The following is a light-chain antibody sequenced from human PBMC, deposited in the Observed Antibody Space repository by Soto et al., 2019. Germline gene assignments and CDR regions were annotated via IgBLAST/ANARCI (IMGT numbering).Light chain of an antibody. V-gene: IGKV4-1*01. CDR3: QQYYSTPQT. CDR1: QSVLYTSNNKNY. J-gene: IGKJ1*01. CDR2: WAS. Sequence: DIVMTQSPDSLAVSLGERATINCKSSQSVLYTSNNKNYLAWFQHKPGQPPKVLIYWASTRESGVPDRFSGSGSGTDFTLTISSLQAEDVAVYYCQQYYSTPQTFGQGTKV.